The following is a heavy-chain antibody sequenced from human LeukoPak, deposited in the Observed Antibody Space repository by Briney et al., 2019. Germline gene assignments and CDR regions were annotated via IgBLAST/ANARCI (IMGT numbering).Heavy chain of an antibody. CDR2: IFYSGTT. CDR1: RGSISSYY. Sequence: PSETLSLTCTVSRGSISSYYWSWIRQPPGKGLEWIGFIFYSGTTNYNPSLKSRVTISVDTSKNQFSLKLSSVTAADTAVYYCARGGWNKFDYWGQGTLVTVSS. J-gene: IGHJ4*02. D-gene: IGHD3-22*01. V-gene: IGHV4-59*01. CDR3: ARGGWNKFDY.